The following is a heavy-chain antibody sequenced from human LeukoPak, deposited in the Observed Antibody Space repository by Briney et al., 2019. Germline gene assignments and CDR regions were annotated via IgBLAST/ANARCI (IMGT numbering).Heavy chain of an antibody. D-gene: IGHD6-13*01. Sequence: HPGGSLRLSCVASGLTLSGYGMNWVRQAPGKGLEWLSYISTTMTTIYYADSVKGRFTVSRDNSKNTLYVQMNSLRAEDTAVYYCAKEGYSRGYYSYYYMDVWGKGTTVTVSS. J-gene: IGHJ6*03. CDR1: GLTLSGYG. V-gene: IGHV3-48*01. CDR2: ISTTMTTI. CDR3: AKEGYSRGYYSYYYMDV.